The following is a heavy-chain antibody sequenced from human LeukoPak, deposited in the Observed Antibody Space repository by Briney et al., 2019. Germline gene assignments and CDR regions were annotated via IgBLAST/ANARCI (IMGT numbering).Heavy chain of an antibody. D-gene: IGHD6-19*01. Sequence: PSKTLSLTCAVYGGSFSGYYWSWIRQPPGKGLEWIGEINHSGSTNYNPSLKSRVTISVDTSKNQFSLKLSSVTAADTAVYYCARVAVAGTRGWFDPWGQGTLVTVSS. V-gene: IGHV4-34*01. CDR2: INHSGST. CDR1: GGSFSGYY. CDR3: ARVAVAGTRGWFDP. J-gene: IGHJ5*02.